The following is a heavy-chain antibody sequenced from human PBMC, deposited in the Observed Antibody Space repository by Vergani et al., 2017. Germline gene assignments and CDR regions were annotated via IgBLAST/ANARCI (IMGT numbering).Heavy chain of an antibody. Sequence: EVQLVQSGAEVKKPGASLKISCKGSGYSFTSYWIGWVRQMPGKGLEWMGIIYPGDSDTRYSPSFQGQVTISADTSISTAYLQWSSLKASDTAMYYCARHYPGGKYHLLTPSYYYSYMDVWGKGTTLTVS. D-gene: IGHD2-2*01. V-gene: IGHV5-51*01. CDR3: ARHYPGGKYHLLTPSYYYSYMDV. J-gene: IGHJ6*03. CDR1: GYSFTSYW. CDR2: IYPGDSDT.